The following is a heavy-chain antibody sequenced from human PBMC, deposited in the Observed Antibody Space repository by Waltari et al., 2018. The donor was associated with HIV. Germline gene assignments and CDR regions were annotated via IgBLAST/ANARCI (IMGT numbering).Heavy chain of an antibody. CDR2: INTETGKP. CDR3: ARLNLKNGHLPSY. Sequence: QVQLVQSGSGLRTPGASVKVACKTSGYTFTDFALNWVRQAPGQGLQWMGWINTETGKPAYAQDFTGRFVISLDTSVSTTYLQISSLKAEDTAVYYCARLNLKNGHLPSYWGQGTLVTVSS. J-gene: IGHJ4*02. V-gene: IGHV7-4-1*02. D-gene: IGHD2-8*01. CDR1: GYTFTDFA.